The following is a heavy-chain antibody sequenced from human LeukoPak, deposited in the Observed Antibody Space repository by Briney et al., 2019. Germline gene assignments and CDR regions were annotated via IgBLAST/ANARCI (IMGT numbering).Heavy chain of an antibody. D-gene: IGHD5-18*01. Sequence: PSETLSLTCTVSGGSISSSSYYWGWIRQPPGKGLEWIGSIYYRGSTYYNPSLKSRVTISVDTSKNQFSLKLSSVTAADTAVYYCARHVENSYGSYYFDYWGQGTLVTVSS. V-gene: IGHV4-39*01. CDR3: ARHVENSYGSYYFDY. J-gene: IGHJ4*02. CDR1: GGSISSSSYY. CDR2: IYYRGST.